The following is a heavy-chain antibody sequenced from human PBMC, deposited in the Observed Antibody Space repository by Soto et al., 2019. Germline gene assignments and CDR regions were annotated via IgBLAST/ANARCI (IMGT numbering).Heavy chain of an antibody. Sequence: QVQLVESGGGVVQPGRSLRLSCAASGFNFNNYGMHWVRQAPGKGLEWVAVIWNDGNGYYYANSVKGRFTISRDNSRNTLLLQMSSLRAEDTAVYYCARRQISPPTRGAASARGGMDVWGQGTTVTVSS. J-gene: IGHJ6*02. CDR1: GFNFNNYG. V-gene: IGHV3-33*01. D-gene: IGHD6-13*01. CDR2: IWNDGNGY. CDR3: ARRQISPPTRGAASARGGMDV.